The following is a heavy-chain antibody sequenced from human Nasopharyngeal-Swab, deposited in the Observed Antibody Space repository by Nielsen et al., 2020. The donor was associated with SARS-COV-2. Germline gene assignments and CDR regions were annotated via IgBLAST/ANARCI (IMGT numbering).Heavy chain of an antibody. CDR1: GFTFDDYT. V-gene: IGHV3-43*01. Sequence: GASLKISCAASGFTFDDYTMHWVRQAPGKGLEWVSLISWDGGSTYYADSVKGRFTISRDNSKNSLYLQMNGLRTEDTALYYCAKDYQRGYYYDFWSGYYTLGYFDYWGQGTLVTVSS. J-gene: IGHJ4*02. D-gene: IGHD3-3*01. CDR3: AKDYQRGYYYDFWSGYYTLGYFDY. CDR2: ISWDGGST.